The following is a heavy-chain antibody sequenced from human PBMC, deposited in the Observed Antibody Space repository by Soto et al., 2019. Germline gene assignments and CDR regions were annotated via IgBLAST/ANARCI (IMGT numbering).Heavy chain of an antibody. D-gene: IGHD3-10*01. CDR2: IIPIFGTA. V-gene: IGHV1-69*13. Sequence: SVKVSFKASGGTFSSYAISWVRQAPGQGLEWMGGIIPIFGTANYAQKFQGRVTITADESTSTAYMELSSLRSEDTAVYYCARGKSGGRAFDIWGQGTMVTVSS. CDR1: GGTFSSYA. J-gene: IGHJ3*02. CDR3: ARGKSGGRAFDI.